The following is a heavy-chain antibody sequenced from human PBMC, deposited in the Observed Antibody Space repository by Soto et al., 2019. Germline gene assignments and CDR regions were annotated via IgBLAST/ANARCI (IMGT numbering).Heavy chain of an antibody. J-gene: IGHJ5*02. CDR3: VRGGGGGLFDP. Sequence: GGSLKLSCAGSGFTFGDSYVSWIRHAPGKGLEWLSYISPGSRYPAYADSVKGRFTISRDNAKRSLYLQMMSLTAEDTAIYYCVRGGGGGLFDPWGQGTMVNVSS. D-gene: IGHD2-15*01. V-gene: IGHV3-11*06. CDR1: GFTFGDSY. CDR2: ISPGSRYP.